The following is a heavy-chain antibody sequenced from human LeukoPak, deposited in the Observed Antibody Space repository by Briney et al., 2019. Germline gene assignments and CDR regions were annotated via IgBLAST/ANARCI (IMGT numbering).Heavy chain of an antibody. J-gene: IGHJ3*02. CDR2: IYYSGST. CDR3: ARDRIGNDFWSGLTPGAFDI. D-gene: IGHD3-3*01. CDR1: GGSISSYY. Sequence: PSETLSLTCTVSGGSISSYYWSWIRQPPGKGLEWIGYIYYSGSTYYNPSLKSRVTISVDTSKNQFSLKLSSVTAADTAVYYCARDRIGNDFWSGLTPGAFDIWGQGTMVTVSS. V-gene: IGHV4-59*06.